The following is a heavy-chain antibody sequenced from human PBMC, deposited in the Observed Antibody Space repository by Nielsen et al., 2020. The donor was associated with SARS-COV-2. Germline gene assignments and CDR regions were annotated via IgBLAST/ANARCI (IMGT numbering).Heavy chain of an antibody. CDR1: GFTFDDYA. D-gene: IGHD6-19*01. J-gene: IGHJ4*02. V-gene: IGHV3-43*02. CDR3: ARAGEQWLEYYFDY. CDR2: ISGDGGST. Sequence: GESLKISCAASGFTFDDYAMHWVRQAPGKGLEWVPLISGDGGSTYYADSVKGRFTISRDNAKNSLYLQMNSLRAEDTAVYYCARAGEQWLEYYFDYWGQGTLVTVSS.